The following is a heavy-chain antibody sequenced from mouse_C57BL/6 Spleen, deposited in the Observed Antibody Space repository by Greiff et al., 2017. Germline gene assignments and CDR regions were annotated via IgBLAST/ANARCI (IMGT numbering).Heavy chain of an antibody. V-gene: IGHV5-16*01. J-gene: IGHJ3*01. CDR1: GFTFSDYY. CDR2: IIYDGSCT. Sequence: EVLLVESEGGLVQPGSSLKLSCTASGFTFSDYYMACVLQVPEKCLEWVANIIYDGSCTYYLDSLKSRFLISRDNAKNLLYLQMSSLKSEDTATYYCAREGYGSSPLAYWGQGTLVTVSA. D-gene: IGHD1-1*01. CDR3: AREGYGSSPLAY.